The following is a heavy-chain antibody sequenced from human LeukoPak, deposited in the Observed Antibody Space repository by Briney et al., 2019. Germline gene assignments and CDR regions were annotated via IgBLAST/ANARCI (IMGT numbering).Heavy chain of an antibody. Sequence: SVKVSCKASGGTFSSYPISWVRQAPGQGLEWMGRIIPILNIPNYAQNFQGTVTITADKSTSTAYMKLSSLRSEDTAVYYCCISGRSDFDYWGQGTLVTVSS. CDR3: CISGRSDFDY. J-gene: IGHJ4*02. D-gene: IGHD3-10*01. V-gene: IGHV1-69*02. CDR1: GGTFSSYP. CDR2: IIPILNIP.